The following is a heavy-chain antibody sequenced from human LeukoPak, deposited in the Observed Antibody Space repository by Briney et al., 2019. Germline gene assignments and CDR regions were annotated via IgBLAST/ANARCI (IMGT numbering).Heavy chain of an antibody. CDR2: IIPILGIA. V-gene: IGHV1-69*04. CDR1: GGTFSSYA. D-gene: IGHD6-13*01. Sequence: SVKVSCKASGGTFSSYAISWVRQAPGQGLEWMGRIIPILGIANYAQKFQGRVTITADKSTSTAYMELSSLRFEDTAVYYCARAIIAAAGYGMDVWGQGTTVTVSS. CDR3: ARAIIAAAGYGMDV. J-gene: IGHJ6*02.